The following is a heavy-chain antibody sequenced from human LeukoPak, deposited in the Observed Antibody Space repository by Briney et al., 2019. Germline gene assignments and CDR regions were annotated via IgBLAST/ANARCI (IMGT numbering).Heavy chain of an antibody. J-gene: IGHJ3*02. CDR3: AREHHGKSDI. D-gene: IGHD1-26*01. CDR2: ISYSGSTT. V-gene: IGHV3-48*03. CDR1: GFTFTNCE. Sequence: SGGSLRLSCAASGFTFTNCEMNWVRQAPGKGLEWVSYISYSGSTTSYADSVKGRFTISRDNAKNSLYLQMNSLRAEDTAVYYCAREHHGKSDIWGQGTMVTVSS.